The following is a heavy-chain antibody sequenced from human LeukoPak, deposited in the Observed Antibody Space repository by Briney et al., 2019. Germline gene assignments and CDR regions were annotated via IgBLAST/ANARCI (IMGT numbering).Heavy chain of an antibody. CDR2: VSGSGDNT. Sequence: GGSLRLSCAASGFTFSGYAMNWVRQAPGKGLEWVLGVSGSGDNTYYADSVKGRFTISRDNSKNTLYLQMNSLRADDTAVYYCARWSRSCSCTSCLFDYWGQGTLVTVSS. J-gene: IGHJ4*02. CDR3: ARWSRSCSCTSCLFDY. CDR1: GFTFSGYA. V-gene: IGHV3-23*01. D-gene: IGHD2-2*01.